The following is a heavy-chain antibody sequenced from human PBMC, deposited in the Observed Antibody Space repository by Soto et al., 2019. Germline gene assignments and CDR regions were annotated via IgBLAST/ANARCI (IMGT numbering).Heavy chain of an antibody. D-gene: IGHD3-16*01. CDR2: ISAYNGNT. Sequence: QVQLVQSGAEVKKPGASVKVSCKASGYTFTNFGISWVRQAPGQGLEWMGWISAYNGNTNYAQNFKGRVTMTTDTSTSTAYMGLMSLRSHDTAVNDCATGGTPIDSWGQGTLVTVSS. J-gene: IGHJ4*02. V-gene: IGHV1-18*01. CDR1: GYTFTNFG. CDR3: ATGGTPIDS.